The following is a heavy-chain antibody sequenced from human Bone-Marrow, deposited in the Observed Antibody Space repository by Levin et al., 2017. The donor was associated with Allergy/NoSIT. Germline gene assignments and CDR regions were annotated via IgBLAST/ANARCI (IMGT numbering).Heavy chain of an antibody. V-gene: IGHV3-23*01. CDR1: GFTFSSYA. CDR2: ISGRGGNT. CDR3: AKDGSGNYYNNWYFDL. Sequence: GGSLRLSCAASGFTFSSYAMTWVRQAPGKGLEWVSVISGRGGNTYFGDSVKGRFTISRDNSRNTLYLQMNSLTAEDTAVYYCAKDGSGNYYNNWYFDLWGRGTLVTVSS. J-gene: IGHJ2*01. D-gene: IGHD3-10*01.